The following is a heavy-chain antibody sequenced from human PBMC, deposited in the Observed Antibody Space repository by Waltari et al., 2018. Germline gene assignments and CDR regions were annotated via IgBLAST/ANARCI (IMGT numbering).Heavy chain of an antibody. CDR2: IYHSGST. Sequence: QVQLQESGPGLGKPSETLSLTCAVPGYSISSGYYWGWIRQPPGKGLEWLGSIYHSGSTYYNPSLKSRVTISVDTSKNQFSLKLSSVTAADTAVYYCARVLGYCSSTSCYDFDYWGQGTLVTVSS. D-gene: IGHD2-2*03. V-gene: IGHV4-38-2*01. CDR3: ARVLGYCSSTSCYDFDY. J-gene: IGHJ4*02. CDR1: GYSISSGYY.